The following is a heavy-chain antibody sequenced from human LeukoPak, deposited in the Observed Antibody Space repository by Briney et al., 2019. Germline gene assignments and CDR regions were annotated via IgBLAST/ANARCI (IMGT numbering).Heavy chain of an antibody. Sequence: GRSLRLSCAASGFTFSSYAMHWVRQAPGKGLEWVAVISYDGSNKYYADSVKGRFTISRDNSKNTLYLQMNSLRAEDTAVYYCATGIAAGGTFDYWGQGTLVTVSS. J-gene: IGHJ4*02. CDR2: ISYDGSNK. V-gene: IGHV3-30*04. D-gene: IGHD6-13*01. CDR1: GFTFSSYA. CDR3: ATGIAAGGTFDY.